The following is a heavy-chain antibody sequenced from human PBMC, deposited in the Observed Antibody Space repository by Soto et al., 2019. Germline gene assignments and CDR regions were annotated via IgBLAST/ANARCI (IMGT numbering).Heavy chain of an antibody. CDR2: ISGGGNDR. J-gene: IGHJ4*02. V-gene: IGHV3-23*01. CDR3: ARSLFIAATDTEPFDS. CDR1: GFTFSSYA. Sequence: GSLRLSCAASGFTFSSYAMSWVRQAPGKGLEWVSAISGGGNDRFYADSAKGRFTISRDNSKNTLYLHMNSLRAEDTAVHYCARSLFIAATDTEPFDSWGQGTLVTV. D-gene: IGHD6-13*01.